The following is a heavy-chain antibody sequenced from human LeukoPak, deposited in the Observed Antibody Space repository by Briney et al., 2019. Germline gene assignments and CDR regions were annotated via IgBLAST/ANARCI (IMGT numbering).Heavy chain of an antibody. Sequence: PGGSLRLSCAASGFTFSSYGMSWVRQAPGKGLEWVSAISGSGGSTYYADSVKGRFTISRDNSKNTLYLQMNSLRAEDTAVYYCARKVRRYYYGSGSYPPGAFDIWGQGTMVTVSS. V-gene: IGHV3-23*01. CDR1: GFTFSSYG. D-gene: IGHD3-10*01. J-gene: IGHJ3*02. CDR3: ARKVRRYYYGSGSYPPGAFDI. CDR2: ISGSGGST.